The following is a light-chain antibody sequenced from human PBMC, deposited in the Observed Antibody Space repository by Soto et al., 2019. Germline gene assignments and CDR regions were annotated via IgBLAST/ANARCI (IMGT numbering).Light chain of an antibody. J-gene: IGLJ1*01. CDR3: CSYAGSSTSLYV. CDR2: EVS. Sequence: QSALTQPASVSGSPGQSITISCTGTSSGVGSYNLVSWYQQHPGKAPKLMIYEVSKRPSGVSNRFSGSKSGNTASLTISGLQAEDEADYYCCSYAGSSTSLYVFGTGTKVTVL. V-gene: IGLV2-23*02. CDR1: SSGVGSYNL.